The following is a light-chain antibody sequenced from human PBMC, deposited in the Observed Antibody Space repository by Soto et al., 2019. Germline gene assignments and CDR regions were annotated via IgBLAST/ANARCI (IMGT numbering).Light chain of an antibody. CDR1: SGHSSYA. V-gene: IGLV4-69*01. CDR3: QTWGTGISVV. Sequence: QLVLTQSPSASASLGASVKLTCTLSSGHSSYAIAWHQQQPEKGPRYLMKLNSDGSHSKGDGIPDRFSGSSSGAERYLTISSLQSEDEADYYCQTWGTGISVVFGGWTKLTVL. J-gene: IGLJ2*01. CDR2: LNSDGSH.